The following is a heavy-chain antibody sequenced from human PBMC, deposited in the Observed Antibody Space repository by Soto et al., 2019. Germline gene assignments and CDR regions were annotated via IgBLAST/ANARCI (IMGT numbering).Heavy chain of an antibody. Sequence: QVQLVESGGGVVQPGRSLRLSCAASGFTFSSYGMHWVRQAPGKGLEWVAVISYDGSNKYYAASVKGRFTISRDNSKNTPYLQMNSLRAEDTAVYYSAKGPAIVLVPAAMNYCYGMDVWGQGTRVTVS. V-gene: IGHV3-30*18. D-gene: IGHD2-2*01. CDR1: GFTFSSYG. CDR3: AKGPAIVLVPAAMNYCYGMDV. CDR2: ISYDGSNK. J-gene: IGHJ6*01.